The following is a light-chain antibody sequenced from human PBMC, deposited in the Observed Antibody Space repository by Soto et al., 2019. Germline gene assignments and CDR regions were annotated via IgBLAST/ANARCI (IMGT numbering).Light chain of an antibody. CDR3: QQYGSSPFP. CDR2: GAS. J-gene: IGKJ3*01. V-gene: IGKV3-20*01. CDR1: QSVSSNY. Sequence: EIVLTQSPGTLSLSPGERATLSCRASQSVSSNYLAWYQQKPGQAPRLLIYGASSRATGIPDRFSGSGSGTDFTLTISGLEPEDFAVYSCQQYGSSPFPFGPGTKVDIK.